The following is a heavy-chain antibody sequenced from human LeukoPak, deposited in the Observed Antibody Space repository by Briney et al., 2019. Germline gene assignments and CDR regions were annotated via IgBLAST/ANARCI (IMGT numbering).Heavy chain of an antibody. Sequence: GRSLRLSCAASGFTFSSYGMHWVRQAPGKGLEWVAVVGYDGSNKYYADSVKGRFTISRDNSKNTLYLQMNSLRAEDTAVYYCARYNWNYGDYYYYMDVWGKGTTVTVSS. CDR3: ARYNWNYGDYYYYMDV. V-gene: IGHV3-33*01. CDR1: GFTFSSYG. CDR2: VGYDGSNK. D-gene: IGHD1-7*01. J-gene: IGHJ6*03.